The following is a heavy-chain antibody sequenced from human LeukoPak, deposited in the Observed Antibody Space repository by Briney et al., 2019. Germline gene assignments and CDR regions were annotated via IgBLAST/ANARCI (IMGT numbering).Heavy chain of an antibody. CDR1: GYSFTSYW. D-gene: IGHD2-15*01. CDR3: ARLEDLYCSGGSCYSHYFDY. J-gene: IGHJ4*02. CDR2: IDPSDSYT. V-gene: IGHV5-10-1*01. Sequence: GESLQISCKGSGYSFTSYWISWVRQMPGKGLEWMGRIDPSDSYTNYSPSFQGHVTISADKSISTAYLQWSSLNASDTAMYYCARLEDLYCSGGSCYSHYFDYWGQGTLVTVSS.